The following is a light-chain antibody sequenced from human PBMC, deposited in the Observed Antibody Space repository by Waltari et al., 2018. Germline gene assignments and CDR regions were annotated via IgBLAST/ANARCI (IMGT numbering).Light chain of an antibody. J-gene: IGLJ1*01. CDR2: AVS. CDR3: SSYAGSNYYV. CDR1: SSDVGGYNY. V-gene: IGLV2-8*01. Sequence: QSALTQPPSASGSPGQSVTISCTGTSSDVGGYNYVSWYQQHSGKAPKLMIYAVSKRPSGVPDRFSGSKSGNTASLTVSGLQDEDEADYYCSSYAGSNYYVFGTGTKVTVL.